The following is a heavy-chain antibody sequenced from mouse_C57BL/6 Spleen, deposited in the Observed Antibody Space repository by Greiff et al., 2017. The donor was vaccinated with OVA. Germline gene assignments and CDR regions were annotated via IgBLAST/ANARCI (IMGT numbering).Heavy chain of an antibody. CDR1: GYAFSSSW. D-gene: IGHD2-4*01. Sequence: QVQLQQSGPELVKPGASVKISCKASGYAFSSSWMNWVKQRPGKGLEWIGRIYPGDGDTNYNGKFKGKATLTADKSSSTAYMQLSSLTSEDSAVYFCDYYDYDDAMDYWGQGTSVTVSS. J-gene: IGHJ4*01. CDR2: IYPGDGDT. CDR3: DYYDYDDAMDY. V-gene: IGHV1-82*01.